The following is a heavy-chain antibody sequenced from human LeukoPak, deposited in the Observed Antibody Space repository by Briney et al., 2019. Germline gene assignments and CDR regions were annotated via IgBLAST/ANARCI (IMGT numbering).Heavy chain of an antibody. J-gene: IGHJ5*02. CDR1: GYTFTSYG. V-gene: IGHV1-18*01. D-gene: IGHD3-3*01. Sequence: ASVKVSCKASGYTFTSYGISWVRQAPGQGLEWMGWISAYNGNTNYAQKLQGRVAMTTDTSTSTAYMELRSLRPDDTAVYYCAREGREYYDFWSGSNWFDPWGQGTLVTVSS. CDR2: ISAYNGNT. CDR3: AREGREYYDFWSGSNWFDP.